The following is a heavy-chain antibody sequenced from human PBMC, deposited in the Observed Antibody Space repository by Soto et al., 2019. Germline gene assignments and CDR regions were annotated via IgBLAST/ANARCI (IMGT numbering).Heavy chain of an antibody. D-gene: IGHD3-16*01. CDR3: ARDDPGEPLDNFYFYGMDV. J-gene: IGHJ6*02. CDR2: ISILNGNT. V-gene: IGHV1-18*01. CDR1: GYTFTGYG. Sequence: ASVKVSCKASGYTFTGYGITWVRQAPGQGLEWMGWISILNGNTNYAQKIQGRVTMTTDTFTNTAYMELRSLRSDDTAVYYCARDDPGEPLDNFYFYGMDVWGQGTTVTVSS.